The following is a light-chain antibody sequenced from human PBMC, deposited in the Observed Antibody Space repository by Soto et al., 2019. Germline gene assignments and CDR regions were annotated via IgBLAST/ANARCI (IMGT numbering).Light chain of an antibody. CDR1: QAISNY. V-gene: IGKV1-27*01. CDR3: QKFNAVPT. J-gene: IGKJ4*01. CDR2: AAS. Sequence: DIQMTQSPSSLSAYVGDRVTITCRASQAISNYLAWYQQKPGKVPTLLISAASTLQCGVPSRFSGSGSGTDFTLTISSLQPEDVATYYCQKFNAVPTFGGGTKVEI.